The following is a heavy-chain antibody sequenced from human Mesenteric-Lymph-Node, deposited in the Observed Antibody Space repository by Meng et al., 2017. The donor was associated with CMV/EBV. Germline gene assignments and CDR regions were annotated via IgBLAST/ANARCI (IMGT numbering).Heavy chain of an antibody. Sequence: GGSLRLSCAASGVTFTNFAMTWVRQAPGKGLEWVSVISGSGGSTYYADSVKGRFTISRDNSKNTLYLQMNSLRAEDTAVYYCAKDEAPGSGSHQYDYWGQGTLVTVSS. D-gene: IGHD3-10*01. CDR1: GVTFTNFA. CDR2: ISGSGGST. V-gene: IGHV3-23*01. J-gene: IGHJ4*02. CDR3: AKDEAPGSGSHQYDY.